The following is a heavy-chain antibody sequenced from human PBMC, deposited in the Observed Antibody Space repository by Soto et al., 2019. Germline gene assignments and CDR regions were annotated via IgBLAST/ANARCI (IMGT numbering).Heavy chain of an antibody. V-gene: IGHV3-11*01. D-gene: IGHD2-21*01. CDR1: GFTFSDYY. CDR2: ISKSGSII. CDR3: ARDLSPYSDYCVGRTSETCFDP. Sequence: QVQLVASGGGLVQPGGSLRLSCAASGFTFSDYYMSWLRQPPGKGLEWVSYISKSGSIIHFADSVKGRFAISRDNAKNTLFLRMRSLSAEDTALCYCARDLSPYSDYCVGRTSETCFDPWGQGALVTVSS. J-gene: IGHJ5*02.